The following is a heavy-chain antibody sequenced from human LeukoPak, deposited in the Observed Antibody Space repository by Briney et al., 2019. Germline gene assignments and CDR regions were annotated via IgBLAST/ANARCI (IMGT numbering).Heavy chain of an antibody. CDR3: ARYTPKKMLNGLRTFDI. J-gene: IGHJ3*02. CDR2: IFYSGST. V-gene: IGHV4-61*08. D-gene: IGHD5-12*01. Sequence: SETLSLTCTVSGGSISRGDYYWSWLRQPPGKGLEWIGYIFYSGSTNYNPSLKSRVTISEDTTKNQFSLNLTSVTAADTAVYYCARYTPKKMLNGLRTFDIWGQGTMVTVSS. CDR1: GGSISRGDYY.